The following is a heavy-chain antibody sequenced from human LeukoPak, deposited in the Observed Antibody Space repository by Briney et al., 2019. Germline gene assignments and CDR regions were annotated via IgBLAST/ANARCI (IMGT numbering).Heavy chain of an antibody. CDR2: IYHSGST. D-gene: IGHD1-26*01. CDR3: ARDRLGATQGRAFDI. CDR1: GGSISSGSYY. Sequence: SETLSLTCTVSGGSISSGSYYWSWIRQPPGKGLEWIGYIYHSGSTYYNPSLKSRVTISVDKSKNQFSLKLSSVTAADTAVYYCARDRLGATQGRAFDIWGQGTMVTVSS. J-gene: IGHJ3*02. V-gene: IGHV4-30-2*01.